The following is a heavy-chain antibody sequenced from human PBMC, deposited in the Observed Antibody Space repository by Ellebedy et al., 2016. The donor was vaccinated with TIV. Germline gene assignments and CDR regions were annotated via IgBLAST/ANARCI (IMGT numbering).Heavy chain of an antibody. CDR1: GFTFSSYA. CDR2: ISGSGGST. D-gene: IGHD3-9*01. V-gene: IGHV3-23*01. J-gene: IGHJ6*02. Sequence: GGSLRLXXAASGFTFSSYAMSWVRQAPGKGLEWVSAISGSGGSTYYADSVKGRFTISRDNAKNSLYLQMNSLRDEDTAVYYCARADYDILTGSVGSWYYYYGMDVWGQGTTVTVSS. CDR3: ARADYDILTGSVGSWYYYYGMDV.